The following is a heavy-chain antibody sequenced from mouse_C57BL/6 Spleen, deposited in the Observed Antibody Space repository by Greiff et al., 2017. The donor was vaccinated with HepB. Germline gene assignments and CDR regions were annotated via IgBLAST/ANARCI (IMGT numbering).Heavy chain of an antibody. V-gene: IGHV1-81*01. CDR1: GYTFTSYG. CDR2: IYPRSGNT. J-gene: IGHJ4*01. CDR3: ARSQYDYAMDY. D-gene: IGHD2-3*01. Sequence: QVQLKESGAELARPGASVKLSCKASGYTFTSYGISWVKQRTGQGLEWIGEIYPRSGNTYYNEKFKGKATLTADKSSSTAYMELRSLTSEDSAVYFCARSQYDYAMDYWGQGTSVTVSS.